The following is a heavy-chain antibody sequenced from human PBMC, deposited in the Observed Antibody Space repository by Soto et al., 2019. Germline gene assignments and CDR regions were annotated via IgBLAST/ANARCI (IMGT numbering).Heavy chain of an antibody. Sequence: ASVKVSCKASGYKFINHYMHWVRQVPGVGLEWMGIINPNGGGTDYSQKFQGRVTMTRDTSANTVHMELSSLRSEDTGVYFCARDSSASAPSYSFDNCGQGTLVTVSS. V-gene: IGHV1-46*01. J-gene: IGHJ4*02. CDR1: GYKFINHY. CDR3: ARDSSASAPSYSFDN. D-gene: IGHD6-25*01. CDR2: INPNGGGT.